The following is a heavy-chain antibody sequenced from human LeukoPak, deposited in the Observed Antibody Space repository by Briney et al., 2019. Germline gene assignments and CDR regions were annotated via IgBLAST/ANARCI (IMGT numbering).Heavy chain of an antibody. CDR2: INPNSGGT. V-gene: IGHV1-2*02. CDR3: ASPGIAAASGNWFDP. J-gene: IGHJ5*02. CDR1: GYTFTGYY. D-gene: IGHD6-13*01. Sequence: SVKVSCKASGYTFTGYYMHWVRQAPGQGLEWMGWINPNSGGTNYAQKFQGRVTMTRDTSISTAYMELSRLRSDDTAVYYCASPGIAAASGNWFDPWGQGTLVTVSS.